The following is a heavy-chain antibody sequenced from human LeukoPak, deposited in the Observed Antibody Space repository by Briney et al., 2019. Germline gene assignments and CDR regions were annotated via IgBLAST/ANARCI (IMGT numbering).Heavy chain of an antibody. V-gene: IGHV1-8*02. CDR1: GYTFTSYD. D-gene: IGHD4-17*01. CDR3: ARLYYADYVGNWFDP. CDR2: MNPNSGNT. J-gene: IGHJ5*02. Sequence: GASVKVSCKASGYTFTSYDINWVRQATGQGLEWMGWMNPNSGNTGYAQKFQGRVTMARDTSISTAYMDLSRLRYDDTAIYYCARLYYADYVGNWFDPWGQGTLVTVSS.